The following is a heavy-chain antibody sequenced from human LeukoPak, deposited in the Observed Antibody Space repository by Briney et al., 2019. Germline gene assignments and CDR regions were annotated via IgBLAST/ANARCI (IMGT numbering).Heavy chain of an antibody. Sequence: PGGSLRLSCAATGFSFGDYFMTWVRQAPGKGLEWISYISGGTTYINHADSVKGRFTISRDNTKNSLFLQMNSLRAEDTAVCYCARVRAYSDWSPPTGGEAIDVWGQGTMVIVSS. J-gene: IGHJ3*01. CDR3: ARVRAYSDWSPPTGGEAIDV. CDR1: GFSFGDYF. D-gene: IGHD3-9*01. V-gene: IGHV3-11*06. CDR2: ISGGTTYI.